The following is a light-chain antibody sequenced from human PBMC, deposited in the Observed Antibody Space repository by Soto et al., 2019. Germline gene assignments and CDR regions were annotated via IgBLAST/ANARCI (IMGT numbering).Light chain of an antibody. CDR2: GVS. Sequence: EIVMTQSPATLSVSPGERATLSCRASQSVSSNLAWYQQKPGQAPRLLIFGVSTRATGIPARSSGSGSGTEFTLTISSLQSEDFAVYYCQQYNNWPPIFTFGPGTKVDIK. CDR3: QQYNNWPPIFT. J-gene: IGKJ3*01. V-gene: IGKV3-15*01. CDR1: QSVSSN.